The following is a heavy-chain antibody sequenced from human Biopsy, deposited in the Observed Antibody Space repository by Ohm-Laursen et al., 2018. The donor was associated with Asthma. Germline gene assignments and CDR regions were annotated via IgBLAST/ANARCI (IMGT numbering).Heavy chain of an antibody. D-gene: IGHD5-18*01. J-gene: IGHJ4*02. V-gene: IGHV3-30-3*01. CDR2: MSYEGSTE. Sequence: SLRLSCAASGFTFGDYWMSWVRQVPGKGLEWVAVMSYEGSTEYYPDSVKGRFTISRDNSKNTVYLQMSSLRVADTAVYYCARGYSLGGDFHYWGQGILATISS. CDR3: ARGYSLGGDFHY. CDR1: GFTFGDYW.